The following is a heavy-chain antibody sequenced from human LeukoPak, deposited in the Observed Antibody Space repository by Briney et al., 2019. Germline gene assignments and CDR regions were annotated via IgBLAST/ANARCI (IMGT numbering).Heavy chain of an antibody. Sequence: PGGSLRLSCAASGFTFSSYSMSWVRQAPGKGLEWVANIKKDGSEKYYVDSVKGRFTISRDNAKNSLYLQMNSLRAEDTAVYYCAIPGGTSANWFDPWGQGTQVTVSS. J-gene: IGHJ5*02. CDR2: IKKDGSEK. D-gene: IGHD1-26*01. CDR1: GFTFSSYS. V-gene: IGHV3-7*01. CDR3: AIPGGTSANWFDP.